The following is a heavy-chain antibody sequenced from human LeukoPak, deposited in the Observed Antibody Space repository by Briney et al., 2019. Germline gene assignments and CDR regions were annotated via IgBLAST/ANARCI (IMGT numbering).Heavy chain of an antibody. CDR1: GITLSNYA. D-gene: IGHD3-16*01. CDR3: ARAVDVADY. J-gene: IGHJ4*02. CDR2: IKEDESAK. Sequence: GGPLRLSCVVSGITLSNYAMSWVRQAPGKGLEWVANIKEDESAKFYADSVRGRFTISRDNAKNSLYLQMNNLRVEDTAVYYCARAVDVADYWGRGTLVTVSS. V-gene: IGHV3-7*01.